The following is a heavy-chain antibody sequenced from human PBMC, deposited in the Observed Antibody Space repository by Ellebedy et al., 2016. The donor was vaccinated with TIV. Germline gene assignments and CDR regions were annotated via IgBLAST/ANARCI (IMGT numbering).Heavy chain of an antibody. CDR2: IKQDGSEK. J-gene: IGHJ4*02. V-gene: IGHV3-7*03. CDR3: ARGGYGRPFDC. Sequence: GGSLRLSCAASGFTFSNYWMKWVRQVPGKGLEWVANIKQDGSEKYYVDSVKGRFTISRDNAKNSLFLQMNSLGVEDTAVYFCARGGYGRPFDCWGQGTLVTVSS. D-gene: IGHD5-12*01. CDR1: GFTFSNYW.